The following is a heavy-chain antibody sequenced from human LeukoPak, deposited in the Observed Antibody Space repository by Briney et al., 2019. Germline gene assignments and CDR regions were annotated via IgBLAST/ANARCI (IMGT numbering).Heavy chain of an antibody. CDR2: INHSGST. J-gene: IGHJ4*02. CDR1: GGSFSSYY. V-gene: IGHV4-34*01. Sequence: SETLSLTCAVYGGSFSSYYWSWVRQPPGKGLEWIGEINHSGSTNYNPSLKSRVTISVDTSKNHFSLKLSSVTAADTAVYYCASSDFWSGYYFDYWGQGTLVTVSS. CDR3: ASSDFWSGYYFDY. D-gene: IGHD3-3*01.